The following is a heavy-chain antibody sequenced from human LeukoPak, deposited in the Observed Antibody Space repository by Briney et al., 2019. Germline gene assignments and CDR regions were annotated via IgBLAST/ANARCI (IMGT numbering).Heavy chain of an antibody. CDR2: ISAYNGHT. Sequence: ASVKVSCKASGYTFTSYGISWERQAPGQGLEWMGWISAYNGHTNYAQKVQGRVTMTTDTSTSTAYMELRSLRSDDTAVYYCAREVTMVRGVITKYYYNGMDVWGQGTTVTVSS. CDR1: GYTFTSYG. D-gene: IGHD3-10*01. J-gene: IGHJ6*02. V-gene: IGHV1-18*01. CDR3: AREVTMVRGVITKYYYNGMDV.